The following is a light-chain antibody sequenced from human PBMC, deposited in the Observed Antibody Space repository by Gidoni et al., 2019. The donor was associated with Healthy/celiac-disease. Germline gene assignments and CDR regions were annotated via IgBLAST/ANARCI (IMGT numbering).Light chain of an antibody. V-gene: IGLV2-8*01. CDR2: EVS. CDR3: SSYAGSNNPYV. J-gene: IGLJ1*01. CDR1: SSDVGGYNY. Sequence: QSALTQPPSASGSPGQSVTISCTGTSSDVGGYNYVSWYQQHPGKAPKLMIYEVSKRPSGVPDRFSGSKSGNMASLTVSGLQAEDEADYYGSSYAGSNNPYVFGTGTKVTVL.